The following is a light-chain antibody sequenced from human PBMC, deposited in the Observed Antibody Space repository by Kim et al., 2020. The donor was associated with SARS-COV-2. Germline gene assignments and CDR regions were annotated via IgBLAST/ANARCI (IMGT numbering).Light chain of an antibody. CDR2: DNN. Sequence: GQKVTLSCSGSRSNLGSNYVSWFQRLPGTAPKLLIYDNNNRPSGIPDRFSGSKSGTSATLAITGLQTGDEADYYCGAWDSSLSGGVFGGGTQLTVL. V-gene: IGLV1-51*01. J-gene: IGLJ2*01. CDR3: GAWDSSLSGGV. CDR1: RSNLGSNY.